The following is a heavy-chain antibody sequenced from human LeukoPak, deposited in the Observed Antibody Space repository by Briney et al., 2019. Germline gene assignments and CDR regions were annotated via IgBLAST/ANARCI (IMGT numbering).Heavy chain of an antibody. CDR3: ARGGPPVTTLHYYYYYYMDV. V-gene: IGHV3-64*01. CDR2: ISSNGGST. Sequence: GGSLRLSCAASGFAFSSYAMHWVRQAPGKGLEYVSAISSNGGSTYYANSVKGRFTISRDNSKNTLYLQMGSLRAEDMAVYYCARGGPPVTTLHYYYYYYMDVWGKGTTVTVSS. D-gene: IGHD4-11*01. J-gene: IGHJ6*03. CDR1: GFAFSSYA.